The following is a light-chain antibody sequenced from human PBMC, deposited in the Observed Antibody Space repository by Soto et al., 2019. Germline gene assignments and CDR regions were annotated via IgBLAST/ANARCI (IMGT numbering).Light chain of an antibody. CDR2: AAS. Sequence: IQMTQSPSSXXSXXXXTXXXXCRASQGVATYLHWYQQRPGQPPRLLISAASRLQSGVPSRFSASGSGTEFTLTISGLQPEDFATYCCQQSYSYPSFGQGTRLEIK. CDR1: QGVATY. V-gene: IGKV1-39*01. J-gene: IGKJ5*01. CDR3: QQSYSYPS.